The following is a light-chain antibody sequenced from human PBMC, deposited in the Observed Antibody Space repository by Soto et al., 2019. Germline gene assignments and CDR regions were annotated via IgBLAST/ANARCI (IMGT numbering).Light chain of an antibody. V-gene: IGKV4-1*01. CDR2: WAS. CDR3: QQYYSPPWT. J-gene: IGKJ1*01. CDR1: QSVLFSSNNKNY. Sequence: DIVMTQSPDSLAVSLVERATINCKSSQSVLFSSNNKNYLAWYQQKPGQSPKLLIYWASTRESGVPDRFSGSGSGTDFTLTISSLQAADVAVYFCQQYYSPPWTFGPGTKVDIK.